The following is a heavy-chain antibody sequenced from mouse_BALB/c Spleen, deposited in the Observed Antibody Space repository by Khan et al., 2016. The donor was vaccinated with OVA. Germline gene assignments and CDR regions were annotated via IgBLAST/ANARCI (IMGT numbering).Heavy chain of an antibody. D-gene: IGHD2-2*01. V-gene: IGHV1-77*01. Sequence: VQLQESGAELARPGASVKLSCKASGYTFTDYYINWVKQRTGQGLEWIGEIYPGSGNTYYNEKFKDKATLTADKSSRTAFMHLNSLTSEDASCYFCARAGIGSFAYWGQGTLGTVSA. J-gene: IGHJ3*01. CDR1: GYTFTDYY. CDR2: IYPGSGNT. CDR3: ARAGIGSFAY.